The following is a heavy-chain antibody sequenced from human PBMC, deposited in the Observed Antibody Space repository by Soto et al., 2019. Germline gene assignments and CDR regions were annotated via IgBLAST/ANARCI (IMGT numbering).Heavy chain of an antibody. Sequence: GGSLRLSCAASGFSFSSFAMHWVRQPPGKGLEWGAIIWYDGSEKYYGDSVKGRFTISRDNSKSTVYLQMNSLRVEDAAVYYCARGANRNASAFDFWGQGTPVTVSS. J-gene: IGHJ4*02. D-gene: IGHD1-26*01. CDR2: IWYDGSEK. CDR1: GFSFSSFA. V-gene: IGHV3-33*01. CDR3: ARGANRNASAFDF.